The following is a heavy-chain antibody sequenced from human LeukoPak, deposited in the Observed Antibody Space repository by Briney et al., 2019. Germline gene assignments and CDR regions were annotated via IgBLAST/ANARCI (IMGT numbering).Heavy chain of an antibody. CDR3: AGGYSYGYYYYYYMDV. D-gene: IGHD5-18*01. Sequence: ASVKVSCKASGYTFTSYGISWVRQAPGQGLEWMGWISAYNGNTNYAQKLQGRVTMTTDKSTSTAYMELSSLRSEDTAVYYCAGGYSYGYYYYYYMDVWGKGTTVTVSS. CDR2: ISAYNGNT. CDR1: GYTFTSYG. V-gene: IGHV1-18*01. J-gene: IGHJ6*03.